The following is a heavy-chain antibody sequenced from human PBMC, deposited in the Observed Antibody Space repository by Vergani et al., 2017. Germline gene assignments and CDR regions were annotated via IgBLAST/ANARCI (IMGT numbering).Heavy chain of an antibody. CDR3: ARTGQQLETINWFDP. CDR1: GYTFTSYD. J-gene: IGHJ5*02. V-gene: IGHV1-8*01. CDR2: MNPNSGNT. Sequence: QVQLVQSGAEVKKPGASVKVSCKASGYTFTSYDINWVRQATGQGLEWMGWMNPNSGNTGYAQKFQGRVTMTRNTSISTGYMELSSLRSEDTVVYYCARTGQQLETINWFDPWGQGTLVTVSS. D-gene: IGHD6-13*01.